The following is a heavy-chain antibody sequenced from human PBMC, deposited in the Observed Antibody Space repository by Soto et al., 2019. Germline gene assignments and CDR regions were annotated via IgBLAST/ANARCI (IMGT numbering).Heavy chain of an antibody. CDR2: ISYDGSNK. V-gene: IGHV3-30*03. CDR1: GFTFSSYG. D-gene: IGHD6-13*01. Sequence: QVQLVESGGGVVQPGRSLRLSCAASGFTFSSYGMHLVRQAPGKGLEWVAVISYDGSNKYYADSVKGRFTISRDNSKNTLYLQMNSLRAEDTAVYYCARGSSWYDRLLWHYWGQGTLVTVSS. J-gene: IGHJ4*02. CDR3: ARGSSWYDRLLWHY.